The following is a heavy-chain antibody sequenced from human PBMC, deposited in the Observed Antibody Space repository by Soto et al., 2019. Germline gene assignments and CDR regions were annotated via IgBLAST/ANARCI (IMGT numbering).Heavy chain of an antibody. V-gene: IGHV1-2*02. J-gene: IGHJ6*02. Sequence: QVPLVQSGAEVKKPGASVKVSCKAYGYTFTGYYMHWVRQAPGQGLEWMGWINPNSGGTNYAQKIKVSVTMTRDTSISTAYMELGRLRSDDTAVYYGAVAYCSGGSCLAQGGMDVLGQGTTVTVSS. CDR2: INPNSGGT. CDR1: GYTFTGYY. CDR3: AVAYCSGGSCLAQGGMDV. D-gene: IGHD2-15*01.